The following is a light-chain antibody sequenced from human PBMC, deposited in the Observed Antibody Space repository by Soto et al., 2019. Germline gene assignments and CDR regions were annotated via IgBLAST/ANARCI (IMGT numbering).Light chain of an antibody. CDR2: KAS. CDR3: QQYFRYPT. Sequence: DIQMTQSPSTLSASVGERVTVTCRASQNILSYLAWYRQKPGQAPNLLIYKASSLESGVPSRFSGSGSGTDFTLTISSLQPDDSATYYCQQYFRYPTFGGGTKVEIK. J-gene: IGKJ4*01. V-gene: IGKV1-5*03. CDR1: QNILSY.